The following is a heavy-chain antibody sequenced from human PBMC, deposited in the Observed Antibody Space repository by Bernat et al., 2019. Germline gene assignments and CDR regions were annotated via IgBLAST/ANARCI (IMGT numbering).Heavy chain of an antibody. CDR1: GYSFTNYW. Sequence: EVQLVQSGAEVKKPGESLKISCKGSGYSFTNYWIAWLRQMPGKGLEWMGVIYSGDSEIRYSPSFQGQVTISADTSISTAYLQWSSLRASDTAMDYCARHTTGINDYWGQGTLVTVSS. J-gene: IGHJ4*02. D-gene: IGHD2-8*01. CDR2: IYSGDSEI. CDR3: ARHTTGINDY. V-gene: IGHV5-51*01.